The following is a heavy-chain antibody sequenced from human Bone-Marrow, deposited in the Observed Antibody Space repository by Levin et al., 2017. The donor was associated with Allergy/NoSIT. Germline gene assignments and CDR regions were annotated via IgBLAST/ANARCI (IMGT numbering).Heavy chain of an antibody. V-gene: IGHV4-59*02. J-gene: IGHJ5*01. Sequence: SQTLSLTCTVSGGSVSAYYWGWIRQPPGKGLEWIGHIYHSGSYNYNPSLKSRLTISLDMSKNHFSLHLTSVTAADTGVYFCARAGKGCGNAYCPSDSWGQGILVTVSS. CDR1: GGSVSAYY. D-gene: IGHD3-10*01. CDR2: IYHSGSY. CDR3: ARAGKGCGNAYCPSDS.